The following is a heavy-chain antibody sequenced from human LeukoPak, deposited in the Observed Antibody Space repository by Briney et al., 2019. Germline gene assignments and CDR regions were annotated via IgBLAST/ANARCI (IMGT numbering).Heavy chain of an antibody. CDR1: EFTFSSYS. CDR2: IRSKADSYAT. D-gene: IGHD1-26*01. Sequence: GGSLRLSCAASEFTFSSYSMNWVRQASGKGLEWVGHIRSKADSYATVYAASVKGRFTITRDDSENTAYLQMNSLKTEDPAVYYCATFPSGSWSAYWGQGTLVTVSS. CDR3: ATFPSGSWSAY. J-gene: IGHJ4*02. V-gene: IGHV3-73*01.